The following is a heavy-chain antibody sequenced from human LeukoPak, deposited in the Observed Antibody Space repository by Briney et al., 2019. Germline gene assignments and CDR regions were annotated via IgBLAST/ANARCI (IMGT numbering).Heavy chain of an antibody. CDR1: GFTFSSYD. Sequence: PGRSLRLSCAASGFTFSSYDMNWVRQAPGKGLEWVAIISYDGIDKYYADSVKGRFTISRDNSKNTLYLQMNSLRAEDTAVYYCARSPSTVTSLNYFHYWGQGTLVTVSS. J-gene: IGHJ4*02. CDR2: ISYDGIDK. V-gene: IGHV3-30-3*01. D-gene: IGHD4-17*01. CDR3: ARSPSTVTSLNYFHY.